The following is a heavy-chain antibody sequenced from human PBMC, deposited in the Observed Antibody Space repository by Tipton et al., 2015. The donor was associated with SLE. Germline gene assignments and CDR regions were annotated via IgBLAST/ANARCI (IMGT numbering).Heavy chain of an antibody. V-gene: IGHV3-53*05. Sequence: SLRLSCAASGFTVSSNYMRWVRQAPGKGLEWVSVIYSGGSTYYADSVKGRFTISRDNSKNTLYLQMNSLRAEDTAVYYCATLIVGAWEYFDYWGQGTLVTVSS. CDR3: ATLIVGAWEYFDY. CDR2: IYSGGST. CDR1: GFTVSSNY. J-gene: IGHJ4*02. D-gene: IGHD1-26*01.